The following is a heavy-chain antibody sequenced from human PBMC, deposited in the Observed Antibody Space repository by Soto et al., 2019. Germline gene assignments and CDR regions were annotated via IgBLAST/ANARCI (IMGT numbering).Heavy chain of an antibody. Sequence: QITLKESGPTLVKPTQTLTLTCTFSGFSLRDYAVGVGWIRQPPGKALEWLSFIYWNYNEYYIPSPRSRPTTSEYTSKNQVVFTMTNMDHLDTGRYYCAHGSGWLFDYWGQGTLVTVSS. V-gene: IGHV2-5*01. CDR3: AHGSGWLFDY. CDR1: GFSLRDYAVG. D-gene: IGHD6-19*01. CDR2: IYWNYNE. J-gene: IGHJ4*02.